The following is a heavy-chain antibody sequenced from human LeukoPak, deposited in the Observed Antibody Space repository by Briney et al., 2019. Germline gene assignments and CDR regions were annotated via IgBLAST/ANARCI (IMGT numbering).Heavy chain of an antibody. Sequence: GSLRLSCAASGFTVSSNYMSWVRQAPGKGLEWVSVIYSGGSTYYADSVKGRFTISRDNSKNTLYLQMNSLRAEDTAVYYCARDLSYYDFWSGYSHYYYGMDVWGQGTTVTVSS. CDR3: ARDLSYYDFWSGYSHYYYGMDV. CDR2: IYSGGST. CDR1: GFTVSSNY. D-gene: IGHD3-3*01. V-gene: IGHV3-66*01. J-gene: IGHJ6*02.